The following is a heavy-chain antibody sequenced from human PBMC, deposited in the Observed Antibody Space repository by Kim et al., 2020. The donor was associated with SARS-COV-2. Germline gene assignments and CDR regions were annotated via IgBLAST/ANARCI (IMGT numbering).Heavy chain of an antibody. CDR3: AKEPAIVATIFENYGMDV. Sequence: GGSLRLSCAASGFTFDDYAMHWVRQAPGKGLEWVSLINGDGGSTYYADSVKGRFTISRDNSKNSLYLQMNSLRTEDTAFYYCAKEPAIVATIFENYGMDVWGQGTTVTVSS. CDR2: INGDGGST. D-gene: IGHD5-12*01. V-gene: IGHV3-43*02. CDR1: GFTFDDYA. J-gene: IGHJ6*02.